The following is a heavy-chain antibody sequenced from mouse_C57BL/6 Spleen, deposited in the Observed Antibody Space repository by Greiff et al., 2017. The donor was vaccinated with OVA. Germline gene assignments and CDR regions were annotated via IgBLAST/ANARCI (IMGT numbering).Heavy chain of an antibody. CDR1: GFTFSSYA. J-gene: IGHJ2*01. Sequence: EVQLQESGGGLVKPGGSLKLSCAASGFTFSSYAMSWVRQTPEKRLEWVATISDGGSYTYYPDNVKGRFTISRDNAKNNLYLQMSHLKSEDTAMYYCARDYYYGSRYYFDYWGQGTTLTVSS. D-gene: IGHD1-1*01. CDR3: ARDYYYGSRYYFDY. V-gene: IGHV5-4*01. CDR2: ISDGGSYT.